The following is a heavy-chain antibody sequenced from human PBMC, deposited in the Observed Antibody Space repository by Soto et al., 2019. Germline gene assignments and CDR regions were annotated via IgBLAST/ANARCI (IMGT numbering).Heavy chain of an antibody. D-gene: IGHD5-12*01. CDR3: ARVSGYYLPDY. CDR2: INAGNGNT. V-gene: IGHV1-3*05. J-gene: IGHJ4*02. CDR1: GYTFTDYA. Sequence: QVQLVQSGAEEKKPGASVKVSCKASGYTFTDYATHWVRQAPGQRLEWMGWINAGNGNTKYSQKFQGRVTITRDTSASTAYMELSSLRSEDTAVYYCARVSGYYLPDYWGQGNLVTVSS.